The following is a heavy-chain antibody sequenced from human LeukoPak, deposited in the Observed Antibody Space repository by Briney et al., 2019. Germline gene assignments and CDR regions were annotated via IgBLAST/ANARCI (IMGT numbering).Heavy chain of an antibody. V-gene: IGHV3-30*02. CDR3: AKDQPEAYFDY. CDR2: IRSDGSIE. D-gene: IGHD1-14*01. J-gene: IGHJ4*02. Sequence: GGSLRLSCAASGFSFSSYGMHWVCQAPGKGLEWVAFIRSDGSIEYYADSVKGRFTISRDNAKNTLYLQMNSLRAEDAALYYCAKDQPEAYFDYWGQGTLVTVSS. CDR1: GFSFSSYG.